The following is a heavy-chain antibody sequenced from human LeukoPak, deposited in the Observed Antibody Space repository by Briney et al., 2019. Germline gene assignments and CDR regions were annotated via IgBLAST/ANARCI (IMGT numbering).Heavy chain of an antibody. CDR2: ISAYNGNT. Sequence: ASVKVSCKTSGFNFITYTMHWVRQAPGQRLEWMGWISAYNGNTNYAQKLQGRVTMTTDTSTSTAHMELRSLRSDDTAVYYCARDLSDYGRSDAFDIWGQGTMVIVSS. CDR3: ARDLSDYGRSDAFDI. CDR1: GFNFITYT. D-gene: IGHD4-17*01. J-gene: IGHJ3*02. V-gene: IGHV1-18*01.